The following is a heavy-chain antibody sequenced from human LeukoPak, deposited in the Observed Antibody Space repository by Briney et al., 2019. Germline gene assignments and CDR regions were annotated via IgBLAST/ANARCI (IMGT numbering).Heavy chain of an antibody. Sequence: PSETLSLTCTVSGGSISSGGYYWSWIRQHPRKGLEWIGYIYYSGSTYYNPSLKSRVTISVDTSKNQFSLKLSSVTAADTAVYYCARDPAMVNDAFDIWGQGTMVTVSS. D-gene: IGHD5-18*01. CDR3: ARDPAMVNDAFDI. CDR2: IYYSGST. V-gene: IGHV4-31*03. CDR1: GGSISSGGYY. J-gene: IGHJ3*02.